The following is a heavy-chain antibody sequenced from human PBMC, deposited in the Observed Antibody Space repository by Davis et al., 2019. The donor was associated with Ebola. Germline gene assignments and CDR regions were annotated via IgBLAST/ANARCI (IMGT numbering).Heavy chain of an antibody. J-gene: IGHJ4*02. V-gene: IGHV1-18*01. CDR3: ARRNSGYDHYDY. CDR2: LSAYNGNT. Sequence: ASVKVSCKASGGTFSSYAISWVRQAPGQGLEWMGWLSAYNGNTNYAQKLKGRVTMTTDTSTSTAYMELRSLRSDDTAVYYCARRNSGYDHYDYWGQGTLVTVSS. D-gene: IGHD5-12*01. CDR1: GGTFSSYA.